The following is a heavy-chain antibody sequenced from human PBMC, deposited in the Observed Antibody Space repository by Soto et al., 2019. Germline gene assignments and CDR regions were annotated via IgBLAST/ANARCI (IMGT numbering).Heavy chain of an antibody. V-gene: IGHV1-69*01. CDR3: ARPGLHYYDSSGYYYDWYFAL. D-gene: IGHD3-22*01. J-gene: IGHJ2*01. CDR2: IIPIFGTA. Sequence: QVQLVQSGAEVKKPGSSVKVSCKASGGTFSSYAISWVRQAPGQGLEWMGGIIPIFGTANYAQKFQGRVTITADESTSTAYMELSSLRSEDTAVYYCARPGLHYYDSSGYYYDWYFALWGRGTLVTVSS. CDR1: GGTFSSYA.